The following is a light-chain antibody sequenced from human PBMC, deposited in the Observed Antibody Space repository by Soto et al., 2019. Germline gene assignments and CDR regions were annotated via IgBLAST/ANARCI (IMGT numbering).Light chain of an antibody. CDR1: SSDVGGYNY. J-gene: IGLJ2*01. CDR2: DII. CDR3: CSYAGSYTVV. Sequence: QSALTQPRSVSGSPGQSVTISCTGTSSDVGGYNYVSWYQQHPGKAPKLMIYDIIKRPSGVPDRFSGSKSGNTASLTISGLQAEDGADYYCCSYAGSYTVVFGGGTKLTVL. V-gene: IGLV2-11*01.